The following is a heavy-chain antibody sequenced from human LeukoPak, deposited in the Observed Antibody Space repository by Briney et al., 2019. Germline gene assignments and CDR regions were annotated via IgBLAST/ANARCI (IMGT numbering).Heavy chain of an antibody. Sequence: SETLSLTCTVSGGSISSSSYYWGWIRQPPGKGLEWIGSIYYSGSTYYNPSLKSRVTISVDTSKNQFSLKLSSVTAADTAVYYCARGGEYSSSWHYYYYMDVWGKGTTVTVSS. D-gene: IGHD6-13*01. CDR1: GGSISSSSYY. J-gene: IGHJ6*03. CDR2: IYYSGST. V-gene: IGHV4-39*07. CDR3: ARGGEYSSSWHYYYYMDV.